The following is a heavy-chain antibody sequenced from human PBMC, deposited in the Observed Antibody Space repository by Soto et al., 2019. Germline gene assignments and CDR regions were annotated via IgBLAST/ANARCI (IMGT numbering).Heavy chain of an antibody. Sequence: GGSLGLSCAASGVIFESFGMRWVRQGPGKGLDWISSISGSGFKKYYADSVKGRFTISRDNSKSTVYLELNNLSAEDTAVYHCAKNQGVELVPLATVDWFDPWGQGSVVTVS. J-gene: IGHJ5*02. D-gene: IGHD1-26*01. CDR1: GVIFESFG. CDR2: ISGSGFKK. CDR3: AKNQGVELVPLATVDWFDP. V-gene: IGHV3-23*01.